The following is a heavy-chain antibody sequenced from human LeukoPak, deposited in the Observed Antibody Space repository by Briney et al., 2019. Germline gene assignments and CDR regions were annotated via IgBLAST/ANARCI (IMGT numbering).Heavy chain of an antibody. D-gene: IGHD6-13*01. CDR3: ARGIPAGYSNTYYFDY. CDR2: INHSGST. V-gene: IGHV4-34*01. Sequence: KPSETLSITCAVYGGSFSGYYWSWIRQPPGKGLEWIGEINHSGSTNYNPSLKSRVTISVDTSKNQFSLKLSSVTAADTAVYYCARGIPAGYSNTYYFDYWGQGTLVTVSS. CDR1: GGSFSGYY. J-gene: IGHJ4*02.